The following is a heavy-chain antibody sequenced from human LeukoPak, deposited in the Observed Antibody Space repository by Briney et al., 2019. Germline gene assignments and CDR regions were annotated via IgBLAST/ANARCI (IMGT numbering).Heavy chain of an antibody. V-gene: IGHV3-23*01. CDR2: ISGSGGST. CDR3: AKEQDIVVVPAAHFDY. CDR1: GFTFSSYA. J-gene: IGHJ4*02. Sequence: GSLRLSCAASGFTFSSYAMSWVRQAPGKGLEWVSAISGSGGSTYYADSVKGRFTISRDNSKNTLYLQMNSLRAEDTAVYYCAKEQDIVVVPAAHFDYWGQGTLVIVSS. D-gene: IGHD2-2*01.